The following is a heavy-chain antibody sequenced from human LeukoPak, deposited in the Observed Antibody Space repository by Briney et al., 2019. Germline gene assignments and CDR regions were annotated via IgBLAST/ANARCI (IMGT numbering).Heavy chain of an antibody. Sequence: PSETLSLTCAVSGGSISSGGYSWSWIRQPPGKGLEWIGYIYHSGSTYYNPSLKSRVTISVDRSKNQFSLKLSSVTAADTAVYYCARAYSGYEFGYWGQGTLVTVSS. CDR2: IYHSGST. CDR3: ARAYSGYEFGY. CDR1: GGSISSGGYS. J-gene: IGHJ4*02. D-gene: IGHD5-12*01. V-gene: IGHV4-30-2*01.